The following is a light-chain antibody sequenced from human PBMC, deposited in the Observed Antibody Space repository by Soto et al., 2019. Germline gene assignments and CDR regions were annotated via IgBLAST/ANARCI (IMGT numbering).Light chain of an antibody. J-gene: IGKJ4*01. CDR2: DAS. CDR1: QTVSNG. V-gene: IGKV1-5*01. Sequence: DIQTYHYPSTLPASVGDRNSITCLSSQTVSNGLAWYQQKPGKAPKVLIYDASTLDGGVPSRFSGRRSGTDFTLTISSLQSSDFATYYCQQYNTYPLTFGGGTKVDI. CDR3: QQYNTYPLT.